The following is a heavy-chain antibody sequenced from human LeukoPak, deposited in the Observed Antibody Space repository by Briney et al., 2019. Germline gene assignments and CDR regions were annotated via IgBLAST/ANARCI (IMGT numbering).Heavy chain of an antibody. J-gene: IGHJ6*03. CDR1: GFIFDDYA. D-gene: IGHD1-26*01. CDR2: ISWNSNTI. V-gene: IGHV3-9*01. CDR3: AKDAGGYYYYYMGV. Sequence: GGSLRLSCAASGFIFDDYAMHWVREAPGKGLEWVSGISWNSNTIGYADSVKGRFTISRDNAKNSLYLQMNSLRPEDTALYYCAKDAGGYYYYYMGVWGKGTTVTISS.